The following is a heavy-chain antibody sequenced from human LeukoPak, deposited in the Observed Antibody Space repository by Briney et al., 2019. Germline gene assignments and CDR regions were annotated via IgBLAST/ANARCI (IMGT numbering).Heavy chain of an antibody. V-gene: IGHV5-51*01. Sequence: PGESLKISCQASGYSFANFWIGWVRQVPGKGLECMGIIYLGDSETKYSQSSQGRVTISVATSIKSVYLQWNSLKASDTGIYFCARQGTSSPPRAFDLWGQGTMVTVSP. D-gene: IGHD2-8*01. CDR2: IYLGDSET. J-gene: IGHJ3*01. CDR1: GYSFANFW. CDR3: ARQGTSSPPRAFDL.